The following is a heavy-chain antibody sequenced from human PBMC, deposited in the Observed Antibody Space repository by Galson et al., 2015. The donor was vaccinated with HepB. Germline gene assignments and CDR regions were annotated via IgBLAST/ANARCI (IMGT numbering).Heavy chain of an antibody. D-gene: IGHD6-13*01. CDR2: ISSSGSTI. CDR3: ARDFFWYSNGDDAFDI. V-gene: IGHV3-11*01. CDR1: GFTFSDYY. J-gene: IGHJ3*02. Sequence: SLRLSCAASGFTFSDYYMSWIRQAPGKGLEWVSYISSSGSTIYYADSVKGRFTISRDNAKNSLYLQMNSLRAEDTAVYYCARDFFWYSNGDDAFDIWGQGTMVTVSS.